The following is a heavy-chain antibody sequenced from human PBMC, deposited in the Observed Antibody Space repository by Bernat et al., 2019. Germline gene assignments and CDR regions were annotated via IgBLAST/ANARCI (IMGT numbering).Heavy chain of an antibody. CDR3: ARGLPGPRLQH. Sequence: QVQLRQWGAGLLKPSETLSLICAVNGGSFSGYYWTWIRQPPGKGLEWIGEISHSGSTSYNSSLKSRVTISVDTSNNQFSLKLTSVTAADTALYYCARGLPGPRLQHWGQGSLLTVSS. CDR1: GGSFSGYY. CDR2: ISHSGST. V-gene: IGHV4-34*01. J-gene: IGHJ1*01.